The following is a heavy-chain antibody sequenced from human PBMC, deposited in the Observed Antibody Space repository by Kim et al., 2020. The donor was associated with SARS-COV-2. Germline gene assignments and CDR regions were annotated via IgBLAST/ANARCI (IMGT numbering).Heavy chain of an antibody. D-gene: IGHD3-10*01. CDR3: AKDELASEWFGELFDY. CDR1: GFTFSSYA. J-gene: IGHJ4*02. CDR2: ISGSGGST. V-gene: IGHV3-23*01. Sequence: GGSLRLSCAASGFTFSSYAMSWVRQAPGKGLEWVSAISGSGGSTYYADSVKGRFTISRDNSKNTLYLQMNSLRAEDTAVYYCAKDELASEWFGELFDYWGQGTLVTVSS.